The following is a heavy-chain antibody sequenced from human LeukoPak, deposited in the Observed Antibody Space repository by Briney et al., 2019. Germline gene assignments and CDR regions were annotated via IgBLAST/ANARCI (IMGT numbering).Heavy chain of an antibody. Sequence: SVKVSCKASGGTFSSYAISWVRQAPGQGLEWMGGIIPIFGTANYAQKFQGRVTIIADESTSTAYMELSSLRSEDTAVYYCARGVVGATTGAYSFDYWGRGTLVTVSS. CDR1: GGTFSSYA. D-gene: IGHD1-26*01. V-gene: IGHV1-69*13. CDR2: IIPIFGTA. J-gene: IGHJ4*02. CDR3: ARGVVGATTGAYSFDY.